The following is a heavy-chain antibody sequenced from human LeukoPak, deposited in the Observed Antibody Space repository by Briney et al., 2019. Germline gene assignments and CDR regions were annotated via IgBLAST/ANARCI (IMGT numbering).Heavy chain of an antibody. D-gene: IGHD3-22*01. CDR3: ASYTSKPYYDSSGYYLDSNAFDI. CDR2: INHSGST. J-gene: IGHJ3*02. V-gene: IGHV4-34*01. CDR1: GGSFSGYF. Sequence: SETLSLTCAVYGGSFSGYFWSWIRQPPGKGLEWIGGINHSGSTNYNPSLKSRVTISVDASKDQFSLKLSSVTAADTAVYYCASYTSKPYYDSSGYYLDSNAFDIWGQGTMVTVSS.